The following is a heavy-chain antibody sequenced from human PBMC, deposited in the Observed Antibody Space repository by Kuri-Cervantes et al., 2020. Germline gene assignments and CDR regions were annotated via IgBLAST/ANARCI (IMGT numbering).Heavy chain of an antibody. J-gene: IGHJ5*02. Sequence: GGSLRLSCAASGFTFSSYGMHWVRQAPGKGLEWVAVIWYDGSNKYYADSVKGRFTISRDNSKNTLYLQMNSLRAEDTAVYYCAREASSSWFDPWGQGTLVTVSS. V-gene: IGHV3-33*01. D-gene: IGHD6-13*01. CDR1: GFTFSSYG. CDR3: AREASSSWFDP. CDR2: IWYDGSNK.